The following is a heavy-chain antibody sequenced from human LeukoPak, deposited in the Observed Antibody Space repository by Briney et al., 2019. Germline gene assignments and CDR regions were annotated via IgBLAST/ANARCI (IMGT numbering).Heavy chain of an antibody. CDR3: AREYLAVAGNWYFDL. V-gene: IGHV4-30-4*01. Sequence: SETLSLTCTVSGGSISSGDYYWRWIRQPPGKGLEWIGYIYYSGSTYYNPSLKSRVTISVDTSKNQFSLKLSSVTAADTAVYYCAREYLAVAGNWYFDLWGRGTLVTVSS. CDR2: IYYSGST. D-gene: IGHD6-19*01. J-gene: IGHJ2*01. CDR1: GGSISSGDYY.